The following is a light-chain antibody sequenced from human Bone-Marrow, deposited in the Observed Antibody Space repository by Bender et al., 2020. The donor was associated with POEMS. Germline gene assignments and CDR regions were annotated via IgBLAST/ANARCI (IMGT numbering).Light chain of an antibody. J-gene: IGLJ3*02. Sequence: SYELTQPPSVSVSPGQTASITCSGDKLGDKYACWYQQKPGQSPVLVVYDDTDRPSGIPERFSGSNSGNTATLTISRVEAGDEADYYCQVWDSRSDLWVFGGGTKLTVL. CDR3: QVWDSRSDLWV. CDR1: KLGDKY. V-gene: IGLV3-1*01. CDR2: DDT.